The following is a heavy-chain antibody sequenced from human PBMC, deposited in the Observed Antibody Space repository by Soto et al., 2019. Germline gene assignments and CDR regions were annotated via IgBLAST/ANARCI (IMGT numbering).Heavy chain of an antibody. Sequence: QVQLLQSGAEVKKPGASVKVSCKASGYTFTSYGISWVRQAPGQGLEWMGGISTFNSHTDYAQKVQGRVAMTTDRSTGTAYMELRSLRSADTAVYYCARGPLDYPIPAFDYWGQGTLVTVSS. CDR2: ISTFNSHT. D-gene: IGHD2-8*01. CDR3: ARGPLDYPIPAFDY. V-gene: IGHV1-18*01. J-gene: IGHJ4*02. CDR1: GYTFTSYG.